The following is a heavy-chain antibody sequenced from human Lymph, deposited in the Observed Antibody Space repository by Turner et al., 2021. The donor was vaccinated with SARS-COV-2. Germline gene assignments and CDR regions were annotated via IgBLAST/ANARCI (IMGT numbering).Heavy chain of an antibody. V-gene: IGHV3-64*01. D-gene: IGHD3-3*01. Sequence: EVQLVESGGGLVHLGESLRLSCAASGFTFGNYAMHWVRQAPGKGLEYVSAISGDGVSTYYANSVKGRFTISRDNSKNTLYLQMGSLRAEDMAVYYCARDWRAGNYWGQGTLVTVSS. CDR2: ISGDGVST. CDR3: ARDWRAGNY. J-gene: IGHJ4*02. CDR1: GFTFGNYA.